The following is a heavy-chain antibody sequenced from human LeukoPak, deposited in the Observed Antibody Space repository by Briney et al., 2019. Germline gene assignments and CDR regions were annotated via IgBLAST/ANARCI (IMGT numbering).Heavy chain of an antibody. CDR2: VSGSGTTT. Sequence: PGGSLRLSCAASGVTFSTSTMTWVRQAPGKGLEWVSSVSGSGTTTYYADSVKGRFTISRDNYKNTLYLEMNSLRAEDTAVYYCVKDRDGGSNTCAKGFDYWGQGSLVTVSS. D-gene: IGHD3-16*01. CDR1: GVTFSTST. J-gene: IGHJ4*02. V-gene: IGHV3-23*01. CDR3: VKDRDGGSNTCAKGFDY.